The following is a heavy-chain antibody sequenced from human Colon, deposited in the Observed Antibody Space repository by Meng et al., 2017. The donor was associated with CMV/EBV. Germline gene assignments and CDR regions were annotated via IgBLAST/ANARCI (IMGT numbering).Heavy chain of an antibody. J-gene: IGHJ4*02. D-gene: IGHD3-3*02. CDR3: AKDRDSIGLDY. CDR1: GFTFSRYG. V-gene: IGHV3-30*02. CDR2: IRNDGTTQ. Sequence: GESLKISCAGSGFTFSRYGMHWVRQAPGKGLEWVAVIRNDGTTQSYADSVKGRFTISRDNSNNMMYLQMSILTAEDTALYYCAKDRDSIGLDYWGQGTPVTVSS.